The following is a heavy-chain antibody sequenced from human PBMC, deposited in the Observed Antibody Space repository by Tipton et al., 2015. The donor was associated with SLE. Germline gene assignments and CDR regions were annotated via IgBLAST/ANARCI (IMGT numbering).Heavy chain of an antibody. D-gene: IGHD1/OR15-1a*01. J-gene: IGHJ3*02. CDR3: ARAYGTTAFDI. V-gene: IGHV3-30*04. CDR2: ISYDGSNK. CDR1: GFTFSSYA. Sequence: SLRLSCAASGFTFSSYAMHWVRQAPGKGLEWVAVISYDGSNKYYADSVKGRFTISRDNSKNTLYLQMNSLRAEDTAVYYCARAYGTTAFDIWGQGTMVTVSS.